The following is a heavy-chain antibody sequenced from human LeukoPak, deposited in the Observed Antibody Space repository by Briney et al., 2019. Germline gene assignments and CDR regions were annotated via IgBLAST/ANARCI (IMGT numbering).Heavy chain of an antibody. D-gene: IGHD3-9*01. CDR3: ATNVLRYFDWLSPTPTLDY. Sequence: GGSLRLSCAASGFTFSSYWMSWVRQAPGKGLEWVANIKQDGREKYYVDSVKGRFTISRDNAMNSLYLQMNSLRAEDTAVYYCATNVLRYFDWLSPTPTLDYWGQGTLVTVSS. CDR1: GFTFSSYW. V-gene: IGHV3-7*01. J-gene: IGHJ4*02. CDR2: IKQDGREK.